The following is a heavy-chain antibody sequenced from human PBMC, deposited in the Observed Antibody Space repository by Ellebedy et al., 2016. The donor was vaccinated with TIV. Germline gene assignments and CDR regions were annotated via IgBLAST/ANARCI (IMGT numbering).Heavy chain of an antibody. V-gene: IGHV3-23*01. D-gene: IGHD6-13*01. J-gene: IGHJ4*02. CDR3: AKVIGPDSSSCFDY. CDR2: ISGSGGST. Sequence: GESLKISCAASGFTVSSNYMSWVRQAPGKGLEWVSAISGSGGSTYYADSVKGRFTISRDNSKNTLYLQMNSLRAEDTAVYYCAKVIGPDSSSCFDYWGQGTLVTVSS. CDR1: GFTVSSNY.